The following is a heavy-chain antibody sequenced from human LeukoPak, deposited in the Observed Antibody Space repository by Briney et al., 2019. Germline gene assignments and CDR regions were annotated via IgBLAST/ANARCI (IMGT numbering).Heavy chain of an antibody. CDR3: ARRPNAYGSGSYRAYYYYYMDV. D-gene: IGHD3-10*01. CDR2: SYHSGST. V-gene: IGHV4-4*02. CDR1: GGSISSSNW. J-gene: IGHJ6*03. Sequence: SGTLSLTCAVSGGSISSSNWWSWVRQPPGKGLEWIGESYHSGSTNYNPSLKSRVTISVDKSKNQFSLKLSSVTAADTAVYYCARRPNAYGSGSYRAYYYYYMDVWGKGTTVTISS.